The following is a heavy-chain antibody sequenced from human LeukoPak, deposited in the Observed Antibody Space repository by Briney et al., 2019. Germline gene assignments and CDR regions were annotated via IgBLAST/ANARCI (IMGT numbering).Heavy chain of an antibody. CDR2: IYYTGST. D-gene: IGHD5-24*01. V-gene: IGHV4-39*01. J-gene: IGHJ4*02. CDR1: GVSISSNNYY. Sequence: SETLSLTCSVSGVSISSNNYYWGWIRQPPGKGLEWIGSIYYTGSTYNNPSLKARVTISADASKNQFSLKLNSVTAADTAVYYCARGRDNYNLDYWGQGTLVTVSS. CDR3: ARGRDNYNLDY.